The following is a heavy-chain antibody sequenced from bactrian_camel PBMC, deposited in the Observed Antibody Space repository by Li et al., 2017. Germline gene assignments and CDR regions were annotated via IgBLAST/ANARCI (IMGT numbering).Heavy chain of an antibody. D-gene: IGHD8*01. J-gene: IGHJ4*01. V-gene: IGHV3S10*01. CDR2: FRRDGRT. Sequence: DVQLVESGGGLVQPGGSLRLSCAASGFTFSSYDMSWVRQAPGKGREGVAAFRRDGRTYTADAVKGRFTISQDNTKNTVFLQLNNLKPEDTAVYYCAAIIQCRANWNETGTYNYRGQGTQVTVS. CDR1: GFTFSSYD. CDR3: AAIIQCRANWNETGTYNY.